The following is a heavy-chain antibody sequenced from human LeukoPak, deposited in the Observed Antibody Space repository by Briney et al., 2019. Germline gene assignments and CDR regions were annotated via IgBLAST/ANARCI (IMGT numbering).Heavy chain of an antibody. Sequence: PSETLSLTCAVYGGSFSGYYWSWLRQPPGKGLEWIGGINHSGSTNYNPSLKSRVTISVDTSKNQFSLKLSSVTAADTAVYYCARDHYYGSGSYGDYYYGMDVWGKGTTVTVSS. CDR2: INHSGST. CDR3: ARDHYYGSGSYGDYYYGMDV. CDR1: GGSFSGYY. V-gene: IGHV4-34*01. J-gene: IGHJ6*04. D-gene: IGHD3-10*01.